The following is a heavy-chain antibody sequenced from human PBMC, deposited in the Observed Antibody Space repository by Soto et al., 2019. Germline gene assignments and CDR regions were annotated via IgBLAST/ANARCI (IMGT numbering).Heavy chain of an antibody. J-gene: IGHJ4*02. Sequence: QVQLQESGPGLVKPSETLSLTCTVSGDSINNYWWSWIRQSAGKGLEWIGRVYTSGTTNYNTALKSRVTMSVDTSRNEFSLKLNSVTAADTAIYYCAREGRGSYYADYWGQGTLVTVSS. CDR1: GDSINNYW. V-gene: IGHV4-4*07. D-gene: IGHD1-26*01. CDR2: VYTSGTT. CDR3: AREGRGSYYADY.